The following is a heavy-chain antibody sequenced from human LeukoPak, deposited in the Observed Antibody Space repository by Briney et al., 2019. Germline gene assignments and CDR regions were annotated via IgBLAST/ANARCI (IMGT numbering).Heavy chain of an antibody. V-gene: IGHV1-69*06. D-gene: IGHD2-2*01. Sequence: ASVKVSCKASGGTLSSFTISWVRQAPGQGLEWMGGIIPIFGTANYAQKFQGRVTITADKSTSTAYMELSSLRSEDTAVYYCAMYGLGYCSSTSCQDIWGQGTMVTVSS. CDR3: AMYGLGYCSSTSCQDI. J-gene: IGHJ3*02. CDR1: GGTLSSFT. CDR2: IIPIFGTA.